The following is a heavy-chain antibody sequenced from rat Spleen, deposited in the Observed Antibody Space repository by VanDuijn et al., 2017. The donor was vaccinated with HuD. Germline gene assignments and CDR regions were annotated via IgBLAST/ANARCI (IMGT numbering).Heavy chain of an antibody. CDR3: TRPNYGGYGV. V-gene: IGHV2-1*01. Sequence: QVQLKESGPGLVQPSQTLSLTCTVSGFSLTTNSVHWVRQPPGKGLEWMGGIWDDGTTDFNSALKSRLSISRDTSESQVFLTMNSLQTEDTAIYFCTRPNYGGYGVWGPGTMVTVSS. D-gene: IGHD1-11*01. J-gene: IGHJ1*01. CDR1: GFSLTTNS. CDR2: IWDDGTT.